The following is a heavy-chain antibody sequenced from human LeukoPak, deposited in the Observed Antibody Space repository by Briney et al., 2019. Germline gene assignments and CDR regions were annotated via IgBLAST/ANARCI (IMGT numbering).Heavy chain of an antibody. Sequence: GESLKISCKGSGYSFTSYWIGWVRQMPGKGLEWMGIIYPGDSDTRYSPSFQGQVTISADESISTAYLQWSSLKASDTAMYYCARWAGSYGHTYYFDYWGQGTLVTVSS. J-gene: IGHJ4*02. D-gene: IGHD5-18*01. V-gene: IGHV5-51*01. CDR3: ARWAGSYGHTYYFDY. CDR1: GYSFTSYW. CDR2: IYPGDSDT.